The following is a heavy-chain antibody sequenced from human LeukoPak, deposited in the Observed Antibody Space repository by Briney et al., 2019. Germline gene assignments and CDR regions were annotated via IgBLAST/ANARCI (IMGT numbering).Heavy chain of an antibody. V-gene: IGHV4-4*07. Sequence: KASETLSLTCTVSGGSISSYYWSWSRQPAGRGLEWIGRIYTSGSTNYNPSLKSRVTMSVDTSKNQFSLKLSSVTAADTAVYYCARVNCSSTSCYLFWFDPWGQGTLVTVSS. CDR3: ARVNCSSTSCYLFWFDP. J-gene: IGHJ5*02. CDR2: IYTSGST. D-gene: IGHD2-2*01. CDR1: GGSISSYY.